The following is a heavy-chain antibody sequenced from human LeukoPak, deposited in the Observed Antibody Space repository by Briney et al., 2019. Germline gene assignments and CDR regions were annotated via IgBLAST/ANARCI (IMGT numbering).Heavy chain of an antibody. CDR2: IYYTGST. D-gene: IGHD6-19*01. CDR1: GGSISSYY. J-gene: IGHJ4*02. Sequence: SETLSLTCTVSGGSISSYYWSWIRQPPGKGLESIGYIYYTGSTNYNPSLKGRVTISVDTSKSQVSLILTSVNAADTAAYYCARGGWSLDYWGQGILVTVSS. CDR3: ARGGWSLDY. V-gene: IGHV4-59*01.